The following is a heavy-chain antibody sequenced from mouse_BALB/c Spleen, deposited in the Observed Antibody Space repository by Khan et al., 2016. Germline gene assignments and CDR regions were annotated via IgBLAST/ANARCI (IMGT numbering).Heavy chain of an antibody. Sequence: EVQLQESGPGLVKPSQSLSLTCTVTGYSITSGYGWNWIRQFPGNKLEWMGYISYSGSTNYNPSLKSRISITRDTSKNQFFPQLNSVTAQDTATYYCARTARIKYWGQGTTLTVSS. CDR1: GYSITSGYG. CDR2: ISYSGST. D-gene: IGHD1-2*01. J-gene: IGHJ2*01. CDR3: ARTARIKY. V-gene: IGHV3-2*02.